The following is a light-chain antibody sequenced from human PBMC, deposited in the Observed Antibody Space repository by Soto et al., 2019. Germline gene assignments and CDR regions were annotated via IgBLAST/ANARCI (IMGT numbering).Light chain of an antibody. CDR2: GAS. Sequence: EVVMTQSPGILSVSPGERASLSCRASQSVGTKLAWYQQRPGQAPRLLIYGASSRATGIPARFSGSGSGTDFTLTISSLQSEDFAVYYCQQSNDWPPFTFGQGIKLEI. V-gene: IGKV3-15*01. J-gene: IGKJ2*01. CDR3: QQSNDWPPFT. CDR1: QSVGTK.